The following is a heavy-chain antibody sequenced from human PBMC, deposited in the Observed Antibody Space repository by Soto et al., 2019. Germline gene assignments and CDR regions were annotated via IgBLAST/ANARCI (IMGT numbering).Heavy chain of an antibody. V-gene: IGHV4-38-2*01. CDR3: ARGNGPCGMDV. Sequence: SETLSLTCAVSGYSISSGYYWGWIRQPPGKGLEWIGIIYHAGSSYYNPSLKSRVTISVDTSKNQFSLRLNSVTAADTAVYYCARGNGPCGMDVWGQGTTVTVSS. CDR2: IYHAGSS. D-gene: IGHD2-8*01. J-gene: IGHJ6*02. CDR1: GYSISSGYY.